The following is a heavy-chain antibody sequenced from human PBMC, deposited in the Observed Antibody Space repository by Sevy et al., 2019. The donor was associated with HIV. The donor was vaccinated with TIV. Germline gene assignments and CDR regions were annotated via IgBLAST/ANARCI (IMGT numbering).Heavy chain of an antibody. CDR2: IKNKPDGGTT. CDR1: GFTFNNAW. D-gene: IGHD2-8*01. Sequence: GGSLRLSCAASGFTFNNAWMSWVRQAPGKGLEWIGRIKNKPDGGTTDYAAPVKGRFTISRDDSKKTLYLQMNSLKTEDTAVYYCCTEGNVLLAEGWGHWFDPWGQGTLVTVSS. V-gene: IGHV3-15*01. J-gene: IGHJ5*02. CDR3: CTEGNVLLAEGWGHWFDP.